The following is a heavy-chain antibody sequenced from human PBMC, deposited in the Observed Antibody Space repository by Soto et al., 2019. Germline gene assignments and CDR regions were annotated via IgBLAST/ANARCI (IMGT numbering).Heavy chain of an antibody. CDR1: GYTLTELS. CDR3: ATGPHYYDSSGYYWYFDL. J-gene: IGHJ2*01. CDR2: FDPEDGET. V-gene: IGHV1-24*01. Sequence: ASLKVSCKVSGYTLTELSMHWVRQAPGKGLEWMGGFDPEDGETIYAQKFQGGVTMTEDTSTDTAYMELSSLRSEDTAVYYCATGPHYYDSSGYYWYFDLWGR. D-gene: IGHD3-22*01.